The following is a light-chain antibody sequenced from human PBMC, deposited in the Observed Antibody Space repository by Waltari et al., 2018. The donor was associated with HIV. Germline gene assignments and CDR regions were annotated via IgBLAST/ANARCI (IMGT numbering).Light chain of an antibody. CDR3: MQSLQGYS. Sequence: DIVMNPSPLSLPVTPGESASISCRPTQTLLYTDGYKYLEWYQQKPGQSPRLLIYLTSTRASGVPDRFSGSGSGTEFTLHISRVEAEDVGTYYCMQSLQGYSFGQGTKLEIK. J-gene: IGKJ2*01. CDR1: QTLLYTDGYKY. CDR2: LTS. V-gene: IGKV2-28*01.